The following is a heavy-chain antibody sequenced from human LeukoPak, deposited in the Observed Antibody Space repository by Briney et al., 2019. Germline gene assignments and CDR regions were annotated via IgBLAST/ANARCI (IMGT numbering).Heavy chain of an antibody. CDR3: ARDRWYYDILTGTPSSSDY. J-gene: IGHJ4*02. D-gene: IGHD3-9*01. CDR1: GFTFSSYS. V-gene: IGHV3-21*01. CDR2: ISSSSSYI. Sequence: GGSLRLSCAASGFTFSSYSMNWVRQAPGKGLEWVSSISSSSSYIYYADSVKGRFTISRDNAKNSLYLQMNSLRAEDTAVYYCARDRWYYDILTGTPSSSDYWGQGTLVTVSS.